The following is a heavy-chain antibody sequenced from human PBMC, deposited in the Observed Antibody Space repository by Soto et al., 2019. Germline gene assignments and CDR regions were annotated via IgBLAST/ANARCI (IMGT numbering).Heavy chain of an antibody. V-gene: IGHV4-30-4*01. CDR3: AREVNNYYGMDV. CDR1: GASISSDDYY. Sequence: QVQLQESGPGLVKPSQTLSLTCSISGASISSDDYYWSWFRQPPGKGLEWIGYISYSGSTYYNLSLKSRITISVDTSKTQFSLILSSVTAADTAVFYRAREVNNYYGMDVWGQGTTVTVSS. CDR2: ISYSGST. J-gene: IGHJ6*02.